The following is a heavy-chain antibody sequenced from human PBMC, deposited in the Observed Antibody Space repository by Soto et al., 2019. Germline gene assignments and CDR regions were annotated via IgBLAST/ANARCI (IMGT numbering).Heavy chain of an antibody. CDR3: ARXXXSXEXGADY. CDR2: IWYDGSNK. Sequence: QVQLVESGGGVVQPGRSLRLSCAASGFTFSSFGMHWVRQAAGKGLEWVAVIWYDGSNKHYAESVKGRFTISRDNSKNTLYLQMNSLRDEDTAVXYXARXXXSXEXGADYWGQGTLVTVSS. J-gene: IGHJ4*02. CDR1: GFTFSSFG. V-gene: IGHV3-33*01.